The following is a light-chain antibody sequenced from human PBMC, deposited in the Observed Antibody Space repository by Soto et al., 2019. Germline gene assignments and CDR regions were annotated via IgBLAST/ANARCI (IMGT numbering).Light chain of an antibody. J-gene: IGLJ3*02. CDR3: AAWDDSLSGWV. CDR1: SSNIGSNY. CDR2: RND. Sequence: QLVLTQPPSASGTPGQRVTISCSGSSSNIGSNYVYWYQQLPGAAPKLIMYRNDQRPSGVPDRFSGSKSGTSASLAISGLRSEDEADYYCAAWDDSLSGWVFGGGTKVTVL. V-gene: IGLV1-47*01.